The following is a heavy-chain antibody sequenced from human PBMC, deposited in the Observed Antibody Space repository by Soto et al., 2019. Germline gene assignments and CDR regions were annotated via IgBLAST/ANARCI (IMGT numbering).Heavy chain of an antibody. Sequence: ASVKVSCKASGYNSRTYGFSWVRQAPGQGFEWMGWISPYNGNTNYAQKFQGRVTVTTDTSTSTASMELRSLRSDDTAVYYCARLHYDTTGRPLGAFDIWGQGTLVTVSS. CDR2: ISPYNGNT. J-gene: IGHJ3*02. CDR3: ARLHYDTTGRPLGAFDI. D-gene: IGHD3-22*01. CDR1: GYNSRTYG. V-gene: IGHV1-18*04.